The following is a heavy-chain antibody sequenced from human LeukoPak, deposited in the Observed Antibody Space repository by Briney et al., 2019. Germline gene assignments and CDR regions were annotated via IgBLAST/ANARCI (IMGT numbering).Heavy chain of an antibody. CDR2: ISYDGSNK. V-gene: IGHV3-30*03. D-gene: IGHD5-18*01. J-gene: IGHJ4*02. CDR1: GFTFSHDW. Sequence: PGGSLRLSCAASGFTFSHDWMSWVRQAPGKGLEWVAVISYDGSNKYYADSVKGRFTISRDNSKNTLYLQMNSLRAEDTAVYYCARGYSYGHGVYWGQGTLVTVSS. CDR3: ARGYSYGHGVY.